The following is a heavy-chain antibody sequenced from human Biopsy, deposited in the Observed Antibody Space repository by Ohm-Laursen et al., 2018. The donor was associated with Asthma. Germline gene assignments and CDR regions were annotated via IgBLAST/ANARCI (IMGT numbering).Heavy chain of an antibody. V-gene: IGHV3-53*01. D-gene: IGHD3-22*01. CDR2: IYGGGTS. CDR3: ARGDSSNWSHYYFDY. Sequence: SLRLSCAASGFAVSRDHMFWVRQAPGKGLEWVSVIYGGGTSHTADSVRGRFTISRDYSKNTLYPQMHSLRAEDTAVYYCARGDSSNWSHYYFDYWGQGTLVTVSS. J-gene: IGHJ4*02. CDR1: GFAVSRDH.